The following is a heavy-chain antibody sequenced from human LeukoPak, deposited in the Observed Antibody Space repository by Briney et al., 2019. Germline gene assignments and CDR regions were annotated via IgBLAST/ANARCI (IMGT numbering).Heavy chain of an antibody. D-gene: IGHD3-16*01. CDR1: GYTFSTYW. Sequence: GESLKISCRTSGYTFSTYWIGWVRQMPGKGLEFIGFIYPGDSDTRYSPSFQGQVTMAADKSISTAYLHLKASDTAIYYCARRRLAQESIRPGIDAFDVWGQGTVVTVSA. CDR2: IYPGDSDT. CDR3: ARRRLAQESIRPGIDAFDV. V-gene: IGHV5-51*01. J-gene: IGHJ3*01.